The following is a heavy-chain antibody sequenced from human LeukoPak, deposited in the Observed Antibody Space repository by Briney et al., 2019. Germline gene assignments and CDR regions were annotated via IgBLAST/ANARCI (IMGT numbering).Heavy chain of an antibody. Sequence: GGPLRLSCAASGFTLSSYEMDWVGQAPARGLEWVSYISDSGRNKYYADSVKGQFTISRDNAKNSLYLQMNSLRAEDTAVYYSARGTYRIGEAGTSWFDPWGQGTLVTVSS. CDR2: ISDSGRNK. CDR3: ARGTYRIGEAGTSWFDP. J-gene: IGHJ5*02. D-gene: IGHD6-13*01. CDR1: GFTLSSYE. V-gene: IGHV3-48*03.